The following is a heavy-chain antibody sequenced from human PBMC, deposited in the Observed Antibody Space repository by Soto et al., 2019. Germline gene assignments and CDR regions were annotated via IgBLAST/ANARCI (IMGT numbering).Heavy chain of an antibody. V-gene: IGHV4-34*01. CDR2: INQSGST. J-gene: IGHJ5*02. D-gene: IGHD2-21*02. CDR3: ARAPPHIVVVTATRRRFNWFDP. CDR1: SYSIPTYY. Sequence: PSETLSLTCTFPSYSIPTYYWRWIVQTTWQGLEWNGEINQSGSTDYNQSIKSRGNISVETSKTQYSIKLNPETAADTAVYYCARAPPHIVVVTATRRRFNWFDPWGQG.